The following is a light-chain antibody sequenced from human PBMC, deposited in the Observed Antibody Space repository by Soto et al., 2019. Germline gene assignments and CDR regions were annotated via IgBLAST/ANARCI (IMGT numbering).Light chain of an antibody. J-gene: IGKJ1*01. CDR3: MQGTHWPRT. Sequence: DVVMTQSPLSLPVTLGQPASISCRSSQSLVSSDGNTFLNWFHQRPGQSPRRLIYKVSTRDSGVPDRFRGSGSGPDFTPSISRVEAEDVAVYYCMQGTHWPRTFGQGTKVEIK. V-gene: IGKV2-30*01. CDR2: KVS. CDR1: QSLVSSDGNTF.